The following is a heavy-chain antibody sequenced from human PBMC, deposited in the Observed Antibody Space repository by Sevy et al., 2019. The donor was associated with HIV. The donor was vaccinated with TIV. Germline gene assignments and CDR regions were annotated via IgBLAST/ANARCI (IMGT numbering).Heavy chain of an antibody. J-gene: IGHJ3*02. D-gene: IGHD3-22*01. CDR2: INPSGGST. CDR3: ARGYDSSGYYFGGAFDI. CDR1: GYTFTSYY. Sequence: ASVKVSCKASGYTFTSYYMHWVRQAPGQGLEWMAIINPSGGSTSYAQKFQGRVTMTRDTSTSTVYMELSSLRSEDTAVYYCARGYDSSGYYFGGAFDIWGQGTMVTVSS. V-gene: IGHV1-46*01.